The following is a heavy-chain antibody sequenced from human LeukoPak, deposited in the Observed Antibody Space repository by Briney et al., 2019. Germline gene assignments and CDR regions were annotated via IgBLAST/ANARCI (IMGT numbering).Heavy chain of an antibody. D-gene: IGHD3-22*01. J-gene: IGHJ4*02. CDR1: GGSFSSYY. V-gene: IGHV4-59*01. CDR3: ARVTGYIVEDYFDY. CDR2: IYYSGST. Sequence: SETLSLTCAVYGGSFSSYYWSWIRQPPGKGLEWLGYIYYSGSTNYNPSLKSRVTISVDTSKNQFSLRLSSVTAADTAVYYCARVTGYIVEDYFDYWGQGTLVTVSS.